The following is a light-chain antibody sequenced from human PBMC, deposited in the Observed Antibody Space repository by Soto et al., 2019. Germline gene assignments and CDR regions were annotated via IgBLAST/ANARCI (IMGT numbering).Light chain of an antibody. CDR1: QSVSNNY. CDR3: QQYISSPLT. V-gene: IGKV3-20*01. CDR2: AAS. Sequence: VLTQSPATLSLSPGESATLSCRASQSVSNNYVAWYQQKPGQAPRLVIYAASTRATGIPDRFSASGSGTDFTLTISRLEPEDFAVYYCQQYISSPLTFGQGTKVEIK. J-gene: IGKJ1*01.